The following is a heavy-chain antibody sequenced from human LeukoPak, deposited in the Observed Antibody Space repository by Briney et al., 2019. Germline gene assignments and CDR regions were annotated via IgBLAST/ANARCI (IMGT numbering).Heavy chain of an antibody. Sequence: ASVKVSCKASGYTFSIYGISWVRQAPGQGLEWRGWISAYNGNTNYAQKLQGRVTMTTDTSTSTVYMELRSLRSDDTAVYYCARVALTTDSSGYLAFDIWGQGTMVTVSS. CDR3: ARVALTTDSSGYLAFDI. D-gene: IGHD3-22*01. J-gene: IGHJ3*02. CDR1: GYTFSIYG. CDR2: ISAYNGNT. V-gene: IGHV1-18*01.